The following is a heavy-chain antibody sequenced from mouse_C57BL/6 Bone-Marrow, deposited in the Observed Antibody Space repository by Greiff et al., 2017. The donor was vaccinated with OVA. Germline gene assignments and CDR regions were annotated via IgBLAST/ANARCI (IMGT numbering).Heavy chain of an antibody. CDR2: INPGSGGT. V-gene: IGHV1-54*01. CDR1: GYAFTNYL. Sequence: VQLKESGAELVRPGTSVKVSCKASGYAFTNYLIEWVKQRPGQGLEWIGVINPGSGGTNYNEKFKGKATLTADKSSSTAYMQLSSLTSEDSAVYFCARWGLPSYFDSWGQDTPLTVSS. CDR3: ARWGLPSYFDS. J-gene: IGHJ2*01. D-gene: IGHD2-2*01.